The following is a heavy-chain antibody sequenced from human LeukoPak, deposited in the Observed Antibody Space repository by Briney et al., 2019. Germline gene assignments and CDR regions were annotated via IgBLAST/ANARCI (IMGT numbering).Heavy chain of an antibody. D-gene: IGHD3-10*01. Sequence: AETLSLTCTVSGGSISSSSYYWGWIRQPPGQGLEWIVSIYYSGSAYYDPSLRSRLTISVDTSKNCFSLKLSSVTGADTAVYYCARPSGGIYFDYWGQGTLVTVSS. CDR2: IYYSGSA. CDR3: ARPSGGIYFDY. CDR1: GGSISSSSYY. V-gene: IGHV4-39*01. J-gene: IGHJ4*02.